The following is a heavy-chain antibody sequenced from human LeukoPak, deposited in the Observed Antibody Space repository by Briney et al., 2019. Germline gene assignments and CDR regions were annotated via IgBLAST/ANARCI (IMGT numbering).Heavy chain of an antibody. V-gene: IGHV4-59*01. J-gene: IGHJ6*04. Sequence: SETLSLTCTVSGGSISSYYWSWIRQPPRQGLDWIGFIYYGGSTNYNPSLNSRVTISVDTSKNQFSLKLSSVTAADTAVYYCARSSPSKGYYYYYGMDVWGKGTTVTVSS. CDR1: GGSISSYY. CDR3: ARSSPSKGYYYYYGMDV. CDR2: IYYGGST.